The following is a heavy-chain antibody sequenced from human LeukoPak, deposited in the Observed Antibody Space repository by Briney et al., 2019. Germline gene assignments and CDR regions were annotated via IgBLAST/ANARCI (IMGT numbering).Heavy chain of an antibody. V-gene: IGHV3-23*01. J-gene: IGHJ4*02. CDR3: AKRLGYCTNGVCQEFDY. CDR2: ISGSGGST. Sequence: PGGSLRLSCAASGFTFNTYGMHWVRQAPGKGLEWVSAISGSGGSTYYADSVKGRFTISRDNSKNTLYLQMNSLRAEDTAVYYCAKRLGYCTNGVCQEFDYWGQGTLVTVSS. CDR1: GFTFNTYG. D-gene: IGHD2-8*01.